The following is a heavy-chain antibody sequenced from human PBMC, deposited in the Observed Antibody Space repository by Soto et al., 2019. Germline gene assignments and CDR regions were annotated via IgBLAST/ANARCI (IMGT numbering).Heavy chain of an antibody. CDR2: INAGNGNT. V-gene: IGHV1-3*01. CDR1: GYTFTSYA. D-gene: IGHD3-3*01. J-gene: IGHJ6*02. CDR3: ARVRALTIFGVVTTSDGMDV. Sequence: ASVKVSCKASGYTFTSYAMHWVRQAPGQRLEWMGWINAGNGNTRYSQKFQGRVTITRDTSASTAYMELSSLRSEDTAVYYCARVRALTIFGVVTTSDGMDVWGQGTTVTVYS.